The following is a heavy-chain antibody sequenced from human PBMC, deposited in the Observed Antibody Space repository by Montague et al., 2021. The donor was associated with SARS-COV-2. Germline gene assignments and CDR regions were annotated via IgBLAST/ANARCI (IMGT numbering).Heavy chain of an antibody. V-gene: IGHV3-23*01. D-gene: IGHD1-14*01. CDR2: ISGLGGGT. Sequence: SLRLSCAASGFIFTNYGMNWVRRAPGKGLESVAGISGLGGGTYYSDSVKDRFTISRATSNSTLFLQMDGLRAEDTAIYYCAKSFSGTRNWFDIWGQGTLVTVSS. CDR3: AKSFSGTRNWFDI. CDR1: GFIFTNYG. J-gene: IGHJ5*01.